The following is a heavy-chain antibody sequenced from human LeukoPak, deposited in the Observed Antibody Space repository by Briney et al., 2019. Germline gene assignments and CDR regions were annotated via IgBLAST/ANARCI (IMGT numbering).Heavy chain of an antibody. J-gene: IGHJ4*02. CDR2: IKQDGSEK. D-gene: IGHD4-17*01. Sequence: GGSLRLSCAASGFTFSSYWMSWVRQAPGKGLEWVANIKQDGSEKYYVDSVKGRFTISRDNAKNTLYLQMNSLRAEDTAVYYCAKVFGDYVCDYWGQGTLVTVSS. V-gene: IGHV3-7*01. CDR1: GFTFSSYW. CDR3: AKVFGDYVCDY.